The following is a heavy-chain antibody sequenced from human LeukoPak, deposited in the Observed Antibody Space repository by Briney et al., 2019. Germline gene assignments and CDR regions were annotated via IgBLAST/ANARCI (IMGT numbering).Heavy chain of an antibody. CDR1: GFTFSSYG. D-gene: IGHD1-26*01. Sequence: GGSLRLSCAASGFTFSSYGMHWVCQAPGKGLEWVAVISYDGSNKYYADSVKGRLTISRDNSKNTLYLQMNSLRAEDTAVYYCAKAGALSGSFDYWGQGTLVTVSS. V-gene: IGHV3-30*18. J-gene: IGHJ4*02. CDR2: ISYDGSNK. CDR3: AKAGALSGSFDY.